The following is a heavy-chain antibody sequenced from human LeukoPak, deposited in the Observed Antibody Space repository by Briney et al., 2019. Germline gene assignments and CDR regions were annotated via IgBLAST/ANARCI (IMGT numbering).Heavy chain of an antibody. CDR2: ISSGSNYI. CDR1: GFTFNYYS. D-gene: IGHD1-1*01. Sequence: GGSLRLSCAASGFTFNYYSINWVRQAPGKGLEWVASISSGSNYIHYADSVKGRFTISRDNAKNSLYLQINSLRVEDTAVYYCARDWGNWDFDYWGQGTLVSVSA. CDR3: ARDWGNWDFDY. V-gene: IGHV3-21*01. J-gene: IGHJ4*02.